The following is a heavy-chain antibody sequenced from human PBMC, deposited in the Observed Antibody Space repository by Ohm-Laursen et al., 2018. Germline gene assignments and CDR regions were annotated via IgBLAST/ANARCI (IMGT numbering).Heavy chain of an antibody. Sequence: PSETLSLTCAVYGGSFSGYYWSWIRQPPGKGLEWIGEINHSGSTKYNSSFKSRVTISVDTSKNQFSLKLSSVTAADTAVYYCARGFSGWWGRIDYWGQGILVTVSS. J-gene: IGHJ4*02. D-gene: IGHD6-19*01. CDR1: GGSFSGYY. CDR3: ARGFSGWWGRIDY. CDR2: INHSGST. V-gene: IGHV4-34*01.